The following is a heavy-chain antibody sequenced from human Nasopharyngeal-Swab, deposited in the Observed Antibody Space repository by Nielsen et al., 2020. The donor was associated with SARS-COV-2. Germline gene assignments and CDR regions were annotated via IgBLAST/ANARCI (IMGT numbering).Heavy chain of an antibody. CDR2: IYYSGST. J-gene: IGHJ4*02. D-gene: IGHD1-1*01. CDR3: ARGNWNDVGVY. V-gene: IGHV4-30-4*01. Sequence: SETLSLTCTVSGGSISSGDYYWSWIRQPPGKGLEWIGYIYYSGSTYYNPSLKSRVTISVDTSKNQFSLKLSSVTAADTAVYYCARGNWNDVGVYWGQGTLVTVSS. CDR1: GGSISSGDYY.